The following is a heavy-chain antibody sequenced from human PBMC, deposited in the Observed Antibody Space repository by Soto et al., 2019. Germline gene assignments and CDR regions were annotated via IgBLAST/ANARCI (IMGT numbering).Heavy chain of an antibody. CDR2: IYYSGST. V-gene: IGHV4-59*01. J-gene: IGHJ6*02. Sequence: SETLSLTCTVSGGSISSYYWSWIRQPPGKGLEWIGYIYYSGSTNYNPSLKSRVTISVDTSKNQFSLKLSSVTAADTAVYYCARGYGDWYYYGMDVWGQRTTVTVSS. CDR1: GGSISSYY. D-gene: IGHD4-17*01. CDR3: ARGYGDWYYYGMDV.